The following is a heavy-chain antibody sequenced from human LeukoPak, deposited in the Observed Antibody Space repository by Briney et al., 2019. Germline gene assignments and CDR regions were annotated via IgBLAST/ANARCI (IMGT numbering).Heavy chain of an antibody. CDR3: ASLVVTAKGAFDI. CDR2: IYSGGST. CDR1: GFPFSDYY. J-gene: IGHJ3*02. D-gene: IGHD2-21*02. V-gene: IGHV3-53*01. Sequence: GGSLRLSCAASGFPFSDYYMSWVRQAPGKGLEWVSVIYSGGSTYYADSVKGRFTISRDNSKNTLYLQMNSLRAEDTAVYYCASLVVTAKGAFDIWGQGTMVTVSS.